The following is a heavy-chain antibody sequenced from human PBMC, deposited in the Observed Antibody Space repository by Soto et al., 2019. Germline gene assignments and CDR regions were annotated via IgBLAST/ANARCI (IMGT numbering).Heavy chain of an antibody. CDR1: GFTFSSYG. CDR2: ISYDGSNT. J-gene: IGHJ3*02. CDR3: ARGDYYDTSGPFSDAFDI. V-gene: IGHV3-30*03. D-gene: IGHD3-22*01. Sequence: GGSLRLSCVASGFTFSSYGMHWVRQAPGKGLEWVAIISYDGSNTYYADSVKGRSTISRDNSKNTLYLQMNSLRAEDTSVYYCARGDYYDTSGPFSDAFDIWGRGTMVTVSS.